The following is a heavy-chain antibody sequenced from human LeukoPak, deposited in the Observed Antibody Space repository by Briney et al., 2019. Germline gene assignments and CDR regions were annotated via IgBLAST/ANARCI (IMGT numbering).Heavy chain of an antibody. CDR2: INSDGSST. D-gene: IGHD3-3*01. Sequence: GGSLRLSCAASGFTFSSYWMHWVRQAPGKGLVWVSRINSDGSSTSYADSVKGRFTISRDNAKNTLYLQMNSLRAEDTAVYYCAREHYDFWRGFYYYYYGMDVWGQGTTVTVSS. CDR1: GFTFSSYW. CDR3: AREHYDFWRGFYYYYYGMDV. J-gene: IGHJ6*02. V-gene: IGHV3-74*01.